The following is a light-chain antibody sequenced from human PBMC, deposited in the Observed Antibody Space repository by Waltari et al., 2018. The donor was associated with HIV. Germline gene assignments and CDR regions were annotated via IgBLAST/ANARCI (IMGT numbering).Light chain of an antibody. CDR2: WAS. V-gene: IGKV4-1*01. CDR3: QQYYSTPLT. Sequence: DIVMTQSPDSLAVSLGERATIHCNSSQRVLYSPNSKNYLAWYQQRPGQPPKLLIYWASIRESGVPNRFSDSGSGTDFTLTISSLQAEDVAVYYCQQYYSTPLTFGGGTKVEIK. J-gene: IGKJ4*01. CDR1: QRVLYSPNSKNY.